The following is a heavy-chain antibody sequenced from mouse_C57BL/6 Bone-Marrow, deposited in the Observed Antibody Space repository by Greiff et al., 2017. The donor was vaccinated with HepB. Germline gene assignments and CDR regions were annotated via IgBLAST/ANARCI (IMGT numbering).Heavy chain of an antibody. J-gene: IGHJ3*01. CDR1: GFTFSSYA. Sequence: EVQRVESGGGLVKPGGSLKLSCAASGFTFSSYAMSWVRQTPEKRLEWVATISDGGSYTYYPDNVKGRFTISRDNAKNNLYLQMSHLKSEDTAMYYCARDNPLLRYQAWFAYWGQGTLVTVSA. CDR3: ARDNPLLRYQAWFAY. D-gene: IGHD1-1*01. CDR2: ISDGGSYT. V-gene: IGHV5-4*01.